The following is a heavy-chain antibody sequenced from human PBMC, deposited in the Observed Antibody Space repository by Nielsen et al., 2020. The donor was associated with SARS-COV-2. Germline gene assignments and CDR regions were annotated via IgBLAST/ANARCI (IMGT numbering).Heavy chain of an antibody. V-gene: IGHV1-18*01. Sequence: ASVKVSCKASGYTFTSYGISWVRQAPGQGLEWMGWISAYSGNTNYAQKLQGRVTMTTDTSTSTAYMELRSLRSDDTAVYYCARDGGRIVVVPAAHPLRGYYYYYGMDVWGQGTTVTVSS. D-gene: IGHD2-2*01. CDR2: ISAYSGNT. J-gene: IGHJ6*02. CDR3: ARDGGRIVVVPAAHPLRGYYYYYGMDV. CDR1: GYTFTSYG.